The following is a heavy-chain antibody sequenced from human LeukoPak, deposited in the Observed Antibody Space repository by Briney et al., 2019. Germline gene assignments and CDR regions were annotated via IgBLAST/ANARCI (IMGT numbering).Heavy chain of an antibody. J-gene: IGHJ6*02. D-gene: IGHD4-17*01. CDR3: ARDGDYGDGYYYYGMDV. V-gene: IGHV4-59*12. CDR2: IHYTGAT. CDR1: GGYIRSYY. Sequence: PSETLSLTCAVSGGYIRSYYWSWIRQTPGRGLEWVGEIHYTGATSYNPSLKSRATISTDTSKNQFSLRLSSVTAADTAVYYCARDGDYGDGYYYYGMDVWGQGTTVTVSS.